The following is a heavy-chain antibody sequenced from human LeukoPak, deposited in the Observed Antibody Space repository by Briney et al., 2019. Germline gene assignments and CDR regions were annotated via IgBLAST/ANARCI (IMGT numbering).Heavy chain of an antibody. Sequence: GGSLRLSRAASGFTFSSYSMNWVRQAPGKGLEWVSSISSSYIYYADSVKGRFTISRDNAKNSLYLQMNSLRAEDTAVYYCARFSYRPAEAVAEIFDYWGQGTLVTVSS. CDR1: GFTFSSYS. V-gene: IGHV3-21*01. J-gene: IGHJ4*02. CDR2: ISSSYI. CDR3: ARFSYRPAEAVAEIFDY. D-gene: IGHD6-19*01.